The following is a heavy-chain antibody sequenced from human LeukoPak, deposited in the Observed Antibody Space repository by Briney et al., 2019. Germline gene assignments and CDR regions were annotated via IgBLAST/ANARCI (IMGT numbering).Heavy chain of an antibody. CDR3: AKAPVTTCSGAYCYPFDY. CDR2: ISVSGNT. J-gene: IGHJ4*02. CDR1: GFTLSSYA. V-gene: IGHV3-23*01. Sequence: GGSLRLSCAASGFTLSSYAMSWVRQGPGKGLEWISAISVSGNTYHADSVKGRFTISRDSSKNTLYLQMNSLRAEDAAVYYCAKAPVTTCSGAYCYPFDYWGQGTLVTVSS. D-gene: IGHD2-15*01.